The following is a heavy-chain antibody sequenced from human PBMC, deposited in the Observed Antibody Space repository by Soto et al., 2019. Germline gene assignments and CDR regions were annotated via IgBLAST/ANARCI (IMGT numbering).Heavy chain of an antibody. CDR2: INADNGNT. CDR1: GYTFTSYS. V-gene: IGHV1-3*01. Sequence: ASVKVSCKASGYTFTSYSMHWVRQAPGQRLEWMGWINADNGNTQFSQKFQGRVTITRDTSASTAYMELSSLRSEDTAVYYCAKPLLPYDSSGYYSDWGQGSLVTVSS. J-gene: IGHJ4*02. CDR3: AKPLLPYDSSGYYSD. D-gene: IGHD3-22*01.